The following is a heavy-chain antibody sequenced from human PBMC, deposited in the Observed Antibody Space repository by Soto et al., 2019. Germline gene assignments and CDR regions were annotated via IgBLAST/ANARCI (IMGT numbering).Heavy chain of an antibody. J-gene: IGHJ3*01. D-gene: IGHD3-10*01. CDR3: EHRHPFITMVRGENAFDV. CDR2: IYWDDDR. Sequence: QITLKESGPTPVKPTQTLTLTCTFSGFSLSTSGVGVDWIRQPPGKALEWLGFIYWDDDRRYSPSLKSRPTITKDMSKNQVVRTMTTMDTVDTATYYCEHRHPFITMVRGENAFDVWGQGTMVTVSS. CDR1: GFSLSTSGVG. V-gene: IGHV2-5*02.